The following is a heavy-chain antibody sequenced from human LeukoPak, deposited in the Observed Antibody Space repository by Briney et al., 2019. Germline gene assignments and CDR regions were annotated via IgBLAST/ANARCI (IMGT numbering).Heavy chain of an antibody. CDR3: ARLPGYYGSGRYYYCYMDV. Sequence: PSETLSLTCAVYGGSFSGYYWSWIRQPPGKGLEWIGEINHSGSTNYNPSLKSRVTISVDTSKNQFSLKLSSVTAADTAVYYCARLPGYYGSGRYYYCYMDVWGKGTTVTVSS. CDR2: INHSGST. CDR1: GGSFSGYY. J-gene: IGHJ6*03. D-gene: IGHD3-10*01. V-gene: IGHV4-34*01.